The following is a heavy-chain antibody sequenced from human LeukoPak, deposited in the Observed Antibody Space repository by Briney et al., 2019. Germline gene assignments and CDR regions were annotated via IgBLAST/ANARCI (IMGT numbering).Heavy chain of an antibody. J-gene: IGHJ4*02. Sequence: SETLSLTCAVYGGSCSGYYWSWIRQPPGKGLEWMGEINHSGSTNYNPSLKSRVTISVDTSKNQFSLKLSSVTAADTAVYYCARASGSYTRRQYYFDYWGQGTLVTVSS. V-gene: IGHV4-34*01. CDR1: GGSCSGYY. CDR2: INHSGST. CDR3: ARASGSYTRRQYYFDY. D-gene: IGHD1-26*01.